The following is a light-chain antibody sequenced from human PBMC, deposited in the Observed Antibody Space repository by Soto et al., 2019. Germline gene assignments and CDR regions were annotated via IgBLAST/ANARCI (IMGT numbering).Light chain of an antibody. CDR2: DAS. V-gene: IGKV3-11*01. J-gene: IGKJ1*01. CDR1: QSVSTY. CDR3: PQRSNWPPTWT. Sequence: EIVLTQSPATLSLSPGERATLSCRASQSVSTYLAWYQQKPGQAPRLLIYDASKRATGIPVRFSGSGSGTDFTLTTTSLEPEDFGVYYCPQRSNWPPTWTFGQGTKVDIK.